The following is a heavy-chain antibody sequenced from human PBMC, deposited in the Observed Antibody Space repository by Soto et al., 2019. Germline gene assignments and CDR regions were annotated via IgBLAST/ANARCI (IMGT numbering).Heavy chain of an antibody. CDR1: GFTFSRYG. D-gene: IGHD3-3*01. Sequence: PGGSLRLSCAASGFTFSRYGMHWVRQAPGKGLEWVAAISYDGSKKYYVDSVKGRFTISRDNSKNTLYLQMNSLRTEDTAVYYCAKGVGNGYYLSPDAFDIWGQGTMVTVSS. CDR2: ISYDGSKK. CDR3: AKGVGNGYYLSPDAFDI. V-gene: IGHV3-30*18. J-gene: IGHJ3*02.